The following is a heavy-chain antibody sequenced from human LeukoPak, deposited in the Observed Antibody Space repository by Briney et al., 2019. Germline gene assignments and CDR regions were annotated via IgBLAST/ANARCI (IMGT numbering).Heavy chain of an antibody. D-gene: IGHD6-19*01. CDR2: INHSGCT. V-gene: IGHV4-34*01. CDR1: GGSFRGYY. J-gene: IGHJ4*02. Sequence: TSETLSLTCAVYGGSFRGYYWSWLREPPGKGLEWIGEINHSGCTNYNPSLKSRVTISVDTSKNQFSLKLSSVTAADTAVYYCARASGWYRRYFDYWGQGTLVTVSS. CDR3: ARASGWYRRYFDY.